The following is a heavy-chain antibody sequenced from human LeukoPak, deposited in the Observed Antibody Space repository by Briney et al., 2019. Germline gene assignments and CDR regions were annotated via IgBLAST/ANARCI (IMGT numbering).Heavy chain of an antibody. Sequence: GGSLRLSCAASGFTFSQYEMNWVRQAPGKGLEWVAYITSGGGSIYYADSVKGRFTISRDSAKNSLFLQMNSLRAEDTAVYYCARDMVRGVKDAFDPWGQGTLVTVSS. CDR2: ITSGGGSI. D-gene: IGHD3-10*01. V-gene: IGHV3-48*03. CDR3: ARDMVRGVKDAFDP. J-gene: IGHJ5*02. CDR1: GFTFSQYE.